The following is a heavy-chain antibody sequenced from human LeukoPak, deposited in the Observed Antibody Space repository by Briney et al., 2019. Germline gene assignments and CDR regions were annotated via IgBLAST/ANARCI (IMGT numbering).Heavy chain of an antibody. CDR2: IYYSGST. CDR1: GGSISSSSYY. D-gene: IGHD6-13*01. Sequence: SETLSLTCTVSGGSISSSSYYWGWIRQPPGKGLEWIGSIYYSGSTYYNPSLKSRVTISVDTSKNQFSLKLSSVTAADTAVYYCARGSRYSSSWYFDYWGQGTLVTVSS. CDR3: ARGSRYSSSWYFDY. J-gene: IGHJ4*02. V-gene: IGHV4-39*07.